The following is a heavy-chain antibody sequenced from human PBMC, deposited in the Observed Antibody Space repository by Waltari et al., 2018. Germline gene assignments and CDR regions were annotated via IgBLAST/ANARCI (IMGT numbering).Heavy chain of an antibody. Sequence: QVQLQESGPGLVKPSQTLSLTCTVSGGSISSGRSYWSWIRQPAGKGLEWIGYIYTSGSTNYNPSLKSRVTISVDTSKNQFSLKLSSVTAADTAVYYCARVLGYCSGGSCYGNWLDPWGQGTLVTVSS. V-gene: IGHV4-61*09. CDR1: GGSISSGRSY. CDR3: ARVLGYCSGGSCYGNWLDP. D-gene: IGHD2-15*01. J-gene: IGHJ5*02. CDR2: IYTSGST.